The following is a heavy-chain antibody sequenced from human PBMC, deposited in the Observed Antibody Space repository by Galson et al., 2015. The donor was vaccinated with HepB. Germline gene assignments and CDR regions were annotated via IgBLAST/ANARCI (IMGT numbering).Heavy chain of an antibody. D-gene: IGHD4-11*01. J-gene: IGHJ5*02. Sequence: SLRLSCAASGFTFSSYWMHWVRQGPGKGLVWVSRINGGGSTTSYADSVKGRFTISRDNAKNTLYLQMNSLRVEDTAVYYCARGPHDYSDWFDPWGQGTLVTVSS. V-gene: IGHV3-74*01. CDR2: INGGGSTT. CDR1: GFTFSSYW. CDR3: ARGPHDYSDWFDP.